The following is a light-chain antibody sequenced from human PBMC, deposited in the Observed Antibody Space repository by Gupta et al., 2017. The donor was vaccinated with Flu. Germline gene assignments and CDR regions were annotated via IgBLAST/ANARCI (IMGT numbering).Light chain of an antibody. Sequence: DIQMTQSPSTLSASVGDRVTITCRASQSFSTWLAWYQQKPGKAPKLLIYKASNLESGVPSRFSGSGSGTEFTLTIRSLQSDDFATYYCQQYKSYPLTFGGGTKVEIK. V-gene: IGKV1-5*03. CDR1: QSFSTW. CDR3: QQYKSYPLT. CDR2: KAS. J-gene: IGKJ4*01.